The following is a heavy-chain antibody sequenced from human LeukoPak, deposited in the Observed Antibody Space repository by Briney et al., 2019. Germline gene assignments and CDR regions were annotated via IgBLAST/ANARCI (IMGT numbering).Heavy chain of an antibody. CDR1: GFTFSSYA. D-gene: IGHD2-2*01. Sequence: GGSLRLSCAASGFTFSSYAMHWVRQAPGKGLEWVTVISYDGSNKDYADSVKGRFTISRDDYKNTLYLQMYSLRAEDTAVYYCARDHAIVVVPAAPSGAFDIWGQGTMVTVSS. V-gene: IGHV3-30-3*01. CDR3: ARDHAIVVVPAAPSGAFDI. CDR2: ISYDGSNK. J-gene: IGHJ3*02.